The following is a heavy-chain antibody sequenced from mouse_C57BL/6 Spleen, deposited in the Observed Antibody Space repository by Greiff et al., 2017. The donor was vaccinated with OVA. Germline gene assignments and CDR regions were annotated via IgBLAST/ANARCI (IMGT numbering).Heavy chain of an antibody. CDR1: GFTFSDAW. Sequence: DVKLVESGGGLVQPGGSMKLSCAASGFTFSDAWMDWVRQSPEKGLEWVAEIRNKANNHATYYAESVKGRFTISRDDSKSSVYLQMNSLRAEDTGIYYCTRPGDYDRRFAYWGQGTLVTVSA. J-gene: IGHJ3*01. V-gene: IGHV6-6*01. CDR3: TRPGDYDRRFAY. CDR2: IRNKANNHAT. D-gene: IGHD2-4*01.